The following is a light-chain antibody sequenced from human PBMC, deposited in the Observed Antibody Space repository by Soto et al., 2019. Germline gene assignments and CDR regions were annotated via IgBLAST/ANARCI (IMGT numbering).Light chain of an antibody. CDR1: QDIRTE. Sequence: AIQMTQSPSSLSASVGDRVTITCRASQDIRTELGWYQQKPGKAPRHLIYGTFSLQSGVPSRFSGSGSGTDFTLTINSLQPDDFATYYCLQDFKYPRTFGQGTKVEVK. V-gene: IGKV1-6*01. CDR2: GTF. J-gene: IGKJ1*01. CDR3: LQDFKYPRT.